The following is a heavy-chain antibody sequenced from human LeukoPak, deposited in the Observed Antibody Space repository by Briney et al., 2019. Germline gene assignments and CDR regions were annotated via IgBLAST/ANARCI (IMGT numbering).Heavy chain of an antibody. CDR1: GGTFSSYA. CDR2: IIPIFGTA. D-gene: IGHD3-3*01. V-gene: IGHV1-69*01. Sequence: SVKVSCKASGGTFSSYAISWVRQAPGQGLEWMGGIIPIFGTASYAQKFQGRVTITADESTSTAYMELSSLRSEDTAVYYCASGITIFGVVAWRWFDPWGQGTLVTVSS. J-gene: IGHJ5*02. CDR3: ASGITIFGVVAWRWFDP.